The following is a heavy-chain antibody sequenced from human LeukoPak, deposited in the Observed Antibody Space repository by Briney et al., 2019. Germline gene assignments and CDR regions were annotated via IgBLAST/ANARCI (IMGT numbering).Heavy chain of an antibody. D-gene: IGHD4-23*01. CDR3: ARGGKANWFDP. J-gene: IGHJ5*02. CDR1: GGSFSGYY. V-gene: IGHV4-34*01. CDR2: INHSGST. Sequence: SETLSLTCAVYGGSFSGYYWSWIRQPPGKGLEWIGEINHSGSTNYNPSLKSRVTISVDTSKNQFSLKLSSVTAADTAVYYCARGGKANWFDPWGQGTLVTVSS.